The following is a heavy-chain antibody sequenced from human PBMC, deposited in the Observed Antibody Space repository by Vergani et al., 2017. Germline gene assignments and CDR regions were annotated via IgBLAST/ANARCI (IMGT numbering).Heavy chain of an antibody. V-gene: IGHV3-23*01. Sequence: QLLESGGGLIQPGGSLRLSCAAPGFTFNSYAMTWVRQAPGKGLEWVSGINNNGGSTYYADSVKGRFTISRDNSKNTLYLQMTDLRAEDTATYYCAKVYGSTSCPYGGGAFDVWGHGTMVTVSS. CDR1: GFTFNSYA. CDR2: INNNGGST. J-gene: IGHJ3*01. CDR3: AKVYGSTSCPYGGGAFDV. D-gene: IGHD2-2*01.